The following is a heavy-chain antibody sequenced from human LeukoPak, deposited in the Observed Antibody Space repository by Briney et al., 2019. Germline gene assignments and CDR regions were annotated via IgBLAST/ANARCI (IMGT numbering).Heavy chain of an antibody. V-gene: IGHV3-23*03. CDR2: IYSGGST. CDR3: ARGGSKDDY. D-gene: IGHD2-2*01. CDR1: GFTFSSYA. Sequence: PGGSLRLSCAASGFTFSSYALSWVRQAPGKGLEWVSVIYSGGSTYYADSVKGRFTISRDNSKNTLYLQMNSLRAEDTAVYYCARGGSKDDYWGQGTLVTVSS. J-gene: IGHJ4*02.